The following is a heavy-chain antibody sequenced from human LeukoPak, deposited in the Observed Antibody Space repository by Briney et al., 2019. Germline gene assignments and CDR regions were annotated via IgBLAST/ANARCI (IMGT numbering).Heavy chain of an antibody. J-gene: IGHJ4*02. D-gene: IGHD1-26*01. V-gene: IGHV3-74*01. CDR2: INSDGRST. CDR1: GFTFSRYW. Sequence: GGSLRLSCVASGFTFSRYWMHWVRQAPGKGLVWVSRINSDGRSTNYADSVKGRFSISRDNAENTLYLQMNSLKTEDTAVYYCSTGGSYYPNWGQGALVTVSS. CDR3: STGGSYYPN.